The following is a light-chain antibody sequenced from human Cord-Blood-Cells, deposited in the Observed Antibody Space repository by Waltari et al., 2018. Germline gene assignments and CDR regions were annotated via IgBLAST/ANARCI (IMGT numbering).Light chain of an antibody. CDR2: KAA. CDR1: QSISSW. CDR3: QQYNSYPLT. J-gene: IGKJ4*01. Sequence: DIQMTQSPSTLSASVGDRVTITCRASQSISSWLAWYQQKPGKAPERLIDKAASLESGVPSRFSGIESGTEFTLTISSLQPDDFATYYCQQYNSYPLTFGGGTKVEIK. V-gene: IGKV1-5*03.